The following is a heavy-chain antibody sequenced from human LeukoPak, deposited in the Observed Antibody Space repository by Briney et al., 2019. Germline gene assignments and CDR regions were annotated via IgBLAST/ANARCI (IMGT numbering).Heavy chain of an antibody. D-gene: IGHD2-15*01. Sequence: PGGSLRLSCAASGFTFSNCAMSWVRQAPGQGLEWVSVIGRSGDKTNYADSVKGRFTASRDNSKNTLYLQMNSLRAEDTAVYYCAKSQGYCSAGSSCYFDYWGRGTLVTVSS. CDR3: AKSQGYCSAGSSCYFDY. V-gene: IGHV3-23*01. CDR2: IGRSGDKT. J-gene: IGHJ4*02. CDR1: GFTFSNCA.